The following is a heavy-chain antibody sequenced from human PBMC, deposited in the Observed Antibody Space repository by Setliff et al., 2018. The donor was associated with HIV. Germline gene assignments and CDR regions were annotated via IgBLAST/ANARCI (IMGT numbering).Heavy chain of an antibody. CDR3: AADNYNCNSFDS. V-gene: IGHV1-2*02. CDR1: GYTFTDYY. CDR2: INPNSSDT. Sequence: ASVKVSCKASGYTFTDYYIHWVRQAPGQGLEWMGWINPNSSDTNYAQKFQGRVTMTRDTSISTAYMELSRLGSDDTAVYYCAADNYNCNSFDSWGQGSLVTVSS. J-gene: IGHJ4*02. D-gene: IGHD3-3*01.